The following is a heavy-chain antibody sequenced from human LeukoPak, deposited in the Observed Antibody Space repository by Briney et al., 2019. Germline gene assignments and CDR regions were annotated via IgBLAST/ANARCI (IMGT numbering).Heavy chain of an antibody. V-gene: IGHV4-59*08. Sequence: SETLSLTCTVSGGSISSYYWCWIRQPPGKGLEWIGYIYYSGSTNYNPSLKSRVTISVDTSKNQFSLKLSSVTAADTAVYYCARQNGDYGGYYFDYWGQGTLVTVSP. CDR2: IYYSGST. CDR1: GGSISSYY. J-gene: IGHJ4*02. D-gene: IGHD4-17*01. CDR3: ARQNGDYGGYYFDY.